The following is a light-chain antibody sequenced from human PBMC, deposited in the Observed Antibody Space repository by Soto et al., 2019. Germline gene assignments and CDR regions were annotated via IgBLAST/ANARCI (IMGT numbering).Light chain of an antibody. CDR3: QQRSNWPLLT. Sequence: EIVLTQSPATLSLSPGERATLSCRASQSVRNYLAWYQQKPGQAPRLLIYDASTRASGIPVRFSGTGYGTDFTLTSSSLEPGDFAVYYCQQRSNWPLLTFGGGTKVEIK. V-gene: IGKV3-11*01. CDR1: QSVRNY. J-gene: IGKJ4*01. CDR2: DAS.